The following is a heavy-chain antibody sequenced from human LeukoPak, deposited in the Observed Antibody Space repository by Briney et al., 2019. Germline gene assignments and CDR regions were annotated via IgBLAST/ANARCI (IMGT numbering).Heavy chain of an antibody. Sequence: GGSLRLSCAASGFTFSSYWMSWVRQAPGKGLEWVANIKQDGSEKYYVDSVKGRFTISRDNAKNSLYLQMNSLRAEDTAVYYCARAMVRGVIGAFDIWGQGTMVTVSS. CDR3: ARAMVRGVIGAFDI. D-gene: IGHD3-10*01. J-gene: IGHJ3*02. CDR1: GFTFSSYW. V-gene: IGHV3-7*02. CDR2: IKQDGSEK.